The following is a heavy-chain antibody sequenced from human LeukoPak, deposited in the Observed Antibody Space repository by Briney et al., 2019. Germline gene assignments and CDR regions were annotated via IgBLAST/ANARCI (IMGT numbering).Heavy chain of an antibody. V-gene: IGHV3-21*01. CDR2: ISSSSSYI. CDR3: ARDLELDYDFGSGYYPNWFDP. Sequence: GGSLRLSCAASGFTFSSYSMNWVRQAPGKGLEWVSSISSSSSYIYYADSVKGRFTISRDNAKNSLYLQMNSLRAEDTAVYYCARDLELDYDFGSGYYPNWFDPWGQGTLVTVSS. CDR1: GFTFSSYS. J-gene: IGHJ5*02. D-gene: IGHD3-3*01.